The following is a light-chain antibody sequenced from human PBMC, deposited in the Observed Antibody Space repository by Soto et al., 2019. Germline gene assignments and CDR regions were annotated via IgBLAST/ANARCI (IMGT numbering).Light chain of an antibody. CDR3: QSYDSSLSGSV. CDR2: NNN. CDR1: SSNIGAGYD. Sequence: QAVVTQPPSVSGAPGQRVTISCTGSSSNIGAGYDVHWYQQLPGTAPKLLIYNNNNRPSGVPDRFSGSKSGTSASLAITGRQAEDEADYYCQSYDSSLSGSVFGGGTKLTVL. V-gene: IGLV1-40*01. J-gene: IGLJ3*02.